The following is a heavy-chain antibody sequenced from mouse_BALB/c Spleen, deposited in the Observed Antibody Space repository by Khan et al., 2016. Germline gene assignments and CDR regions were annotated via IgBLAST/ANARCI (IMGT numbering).Heavy chain of an antibody. D-gene: IGHD2-12*01. J-gene: IGHJ4*01. CDR1: GYTFSSYW. Sequence: QVQLQQSGAELMKPGASVKISCKATGYTFSSYWIEWVKQRPGHGLEWIGEILPGSGSTNYNEKFKGKATFTADTSSNTAYMQLSSLTSEDSAVYYCARGDDFYGMDYWGQGTSVTVSS. CDR2: ILPGSGST. V-gene: IGHV1-9*01. CDR3: ARGDDFYGMDY.